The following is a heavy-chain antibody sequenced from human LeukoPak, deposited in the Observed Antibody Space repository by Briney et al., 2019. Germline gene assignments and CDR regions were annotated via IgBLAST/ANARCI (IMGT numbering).Heavy chain of an antibody. Sequence: SGGSLRLSCAASGFTFSNAWMSWVRQALGKGLEWVGRIKSKTDGGTTDYAAPVKGRFTISRDDSKDTVYLQMNSLKTEDTAVYYCTTEVGATRNFDIWGQGTMVTVSS. J-gene: IGHJ3*02. CDR3: TTEVGATRNFDI. V-gene: IGHV3-15*01. D-gene: IGHD1-26*01. CDR1: GFTFSNAW. CDR2: IKSKTDGGTT.